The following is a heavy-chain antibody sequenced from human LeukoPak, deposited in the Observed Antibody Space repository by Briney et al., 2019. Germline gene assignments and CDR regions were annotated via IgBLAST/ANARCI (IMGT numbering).Heavy chain of an antibody. Sequence: PGGSLRLSCVASGFTFSNYRLNWVRQAPGKGLEWVSSISSSSSYIYYADSVKGRFTISRDNAKNSLFLQMNSLRAEDTAVYYCAAPCPDYYGSGSYASWGQGTLVTVSS. CDR3: AAPCPDYYGSGSYAS. CDR2: ISSSSSYI. V-gene: IGHV3-21*01. CDR1: GFTFSNYR. J-gene: IGHJ5*02. D-gene: IGHD3-10*01.